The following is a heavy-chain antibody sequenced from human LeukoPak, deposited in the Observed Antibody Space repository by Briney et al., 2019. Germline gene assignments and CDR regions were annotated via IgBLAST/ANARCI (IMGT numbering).Heavy chain of an antibody. CDR3: ARGYDFWSSYDDAFDI. CDR2: MRPSSGNT. J-gene: IGHJ3*02. D-gene: IGHD3-3*01. V-gene: IGHV1-8*01. Sequence: ASVKVSCKASGYTFTNYDINWVRQASGQGLEWMGTMRPSSGNTAFAQNFQGRVTLSRNTSISTAYLELTSLRSEDTAVYFCARGYDFWSSYDDAFDIWGQGTMVTVSS. CDR1: GYTFTNYD.